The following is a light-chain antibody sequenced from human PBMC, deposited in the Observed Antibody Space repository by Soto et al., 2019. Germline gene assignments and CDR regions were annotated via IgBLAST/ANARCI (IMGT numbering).Light chain of an antibody. V-gene: IGLV1-47*01. J-gene: IGLJ3*02. CDR2: RND. Sequence: QSVLTQPPSVSGTPGQRVTISCSGSSSNIGSNYVYWYQQLPGTAPKLLIYRNDQRPSGVPDRFSGSKSGTSASLAISGLRSADEADYYCAAWDDSLSAWVFGGGTKLTVL. CDR3: AAWDDSLSAWV. CDR1: SSNIGSNY.